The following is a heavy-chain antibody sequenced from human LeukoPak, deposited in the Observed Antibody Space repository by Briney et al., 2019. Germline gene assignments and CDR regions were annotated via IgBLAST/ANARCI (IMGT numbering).Heavy chain of an antibody. CDR1: GGSFSGYH. CDR2: ISPSGST. D-gene: IGHD3-22*01. Sequence: SETLSLTCAVYGGSFSGYHWTWIRQSPGKGLEWIGDISPSGSTYYNPSLKSRLTISVDTFKNQFSLKLRSVTAADTAVYYCARGRHDITMIVAVMTSDSYYLDVWGKGTTVTVS. CDR3: ARGRHDITMIVAVMTSDSYYLDV. J-gene: IGHJ6*03. V-gene: IGHV4-34*01.